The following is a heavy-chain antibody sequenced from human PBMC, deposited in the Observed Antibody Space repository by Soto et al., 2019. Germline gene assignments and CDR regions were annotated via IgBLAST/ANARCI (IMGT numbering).Heavy chain of an antibody. CDR1: GGSISRYY. CDR3: VRDLWGYCGTDCSPLDV. Sequence: QVRLQESGPGLVKPSETLSLTCTASGGSISRYYWSWIRQPPGQGLEWLGYLYNTGSTIYNPSLKSRVTISVDTSKNQSSLKLNSVTAADTAVYYCVRDLWGYCGTDCSPLDVWGQGTTVTVSS. CDR2: LYNTGST. J-gene: IGHJ6*02. D-gene: IGHD2-21*02. V-gene: IGHV4-59*01.